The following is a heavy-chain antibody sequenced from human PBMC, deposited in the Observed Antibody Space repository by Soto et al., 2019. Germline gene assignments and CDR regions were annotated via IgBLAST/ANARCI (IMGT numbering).Heavy chain of an antibody. J-gene: IGHJ4*02. CDR2: IHYGGST. Sequence: ETLSLTCTVSGGSISSITYYWGWIRQSPEKGLEWIGYIHYGGSTYYNPSLESRVTISLDTSKNQFSRRLTSVNASDTGVYYCARCTPVLLRSNFWSGYYLSYFDYWGQGSLVTVSS. CDR1: GGSISSITYY. CDR3: ARCTPVLLRSNFWSGYYLSYFDY. D-gene: IGHD3-3*01. V-gene: IGHV4-39*01.